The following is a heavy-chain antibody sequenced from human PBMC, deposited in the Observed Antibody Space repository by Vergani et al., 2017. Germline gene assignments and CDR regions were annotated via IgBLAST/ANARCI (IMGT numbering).Heavy chain of an antibody. CDR2: IYTSGRT. V-gene: IGHV4-61*02. D-gene: IGHD6-19*01. CDR3: ARIEYSSGWSLDY. CDR1: GGSISSGSYY. J-gene: IGHJ4*02. Sequence: QVQLQESGPGLVKPSQTLSLTCPVSGGSISSGSYYWGWIRQPPGKGLEWIGRIYTSGRTNYNPSLKSRVTISVDTSKNQFSLKLSSVTAADTAVYYCARIEYSSGWSLDYWGQGTLVTVSS.